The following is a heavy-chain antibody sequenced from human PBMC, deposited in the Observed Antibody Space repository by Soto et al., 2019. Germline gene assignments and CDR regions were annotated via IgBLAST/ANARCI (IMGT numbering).Heavy chain of an antibody. CDR3: ARRGGSSRYYYYGMDV. CDR1: GGSISSSSYY. V-gene: IGHV4-39*01. D-gene: IGHD1-26*01. J-gene: IGHJ6*02. CDR2: IYYSGST. Sequence: SETLPLTCTVSGGSISSSSYYWGWIRQPPGKGLEWIGSIYYSGSTYYNPSLKSRVTISVDTSKNQFSLKLSSVTAADTAVYYCARRGGSSRYYYYGMDVWGQGTTVTVSS.